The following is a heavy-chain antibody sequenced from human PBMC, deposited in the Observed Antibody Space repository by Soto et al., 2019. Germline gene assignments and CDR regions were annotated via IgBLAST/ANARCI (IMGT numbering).Heavy chain of an antibody. D-gene: IGHD3-9*01. CDR2: IYYSGST. V-gene: IGHV4-39*01. Sequence: PSETLSLTCTVSGGSISSSSYYWGWIRQPPGKGLEWIGSIYYSGSTYYNPSLKSRVTISVDTSKNQFSLKLSSVTAADTAVYYCTRAGFLTGYYKGSYYYGMDVWGQGTTVTVSS. CDR1: GGSISSSSYY. J-gene: IGHJ6*02. CDR3: TRAGFLTGYYKGSYYYGMDV.